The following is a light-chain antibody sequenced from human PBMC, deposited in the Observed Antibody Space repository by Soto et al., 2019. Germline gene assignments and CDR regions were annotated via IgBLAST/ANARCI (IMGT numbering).Light chain of an antibody. CDR2: GAS. Sequence: ETGMTQSPATLSVSPGERATLSCRASKSVNSNLAWYQQKLGQAPRVLIYGASTRATGIPARFSGSGSGTEFILTISSLQSEDFALYYCQEYNTWPWTFGQGTKVEIK. CDR1: KSVNSN. J-gene: IGKJ1*01. CDR3: QEYNTWPWT. V-gene: IGKV3-15*01.